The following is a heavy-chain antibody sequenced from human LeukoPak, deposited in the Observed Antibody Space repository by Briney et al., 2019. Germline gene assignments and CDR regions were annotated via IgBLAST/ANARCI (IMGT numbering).Heavy chain of an antibody. V-gene: IGHV4-39*07. CDR1: GGSISSSSYY. CDR3: VRDTRYDMDV. CDR2: IYYSGST. Sequence: SETLSLTCTVSGGSISSSSYYWGWIRQPPGKGLEWIGSIYYSGSTYYNPSLKSRVTISVDTSRNQFSLRLNSVTAADTALYYCVRDTRYDMDVWGKGTMVTVSS. J-gene: IGHJ6*03.